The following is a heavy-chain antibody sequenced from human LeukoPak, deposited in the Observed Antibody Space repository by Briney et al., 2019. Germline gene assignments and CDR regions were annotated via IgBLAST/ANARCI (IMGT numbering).Heavy chain of an antibody. D-gene: IGHD6-19*01. CDR3: ARLAVAGMGPHPGIDY. CDR2: IIPIFGTA. J-gene: IGHJ4*02. CDR1: GGTFSSYA. Sequence: ASVKVSCKASGGTFSSYAISWVRQAPGQGLEWMGGIIPIFGTANYAQKFQGRVTITADESTSTAYMELSSLRSEDTAVYYCARLAVAGMGPHPGIDYWGQGTLVTVSS. V-gene: IGHV1-69*01.